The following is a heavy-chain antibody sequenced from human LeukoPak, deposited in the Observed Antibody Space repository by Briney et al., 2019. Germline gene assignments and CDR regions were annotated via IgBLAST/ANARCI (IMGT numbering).Heavy chain of an antibody. J-gene: IGHJ5*02. Sequence: GGSLRLSCAASGYTFSNAWMGWVRQAPGKGLEWVGRIKSKTDGGTTDYAAPVKGRFTISRDDSKNTLYLQMNSLKTEDTAVYYCTTEALMVYAPGGFDPWGQGTLVTVSS. D-gene: IGHD2-8*01. CDR1: GYTFSNAW. V-gene: IGHV3-15*01. CDR2: IKSKTDGGTT. CDR3: TTEALMVYAPGGFDP.